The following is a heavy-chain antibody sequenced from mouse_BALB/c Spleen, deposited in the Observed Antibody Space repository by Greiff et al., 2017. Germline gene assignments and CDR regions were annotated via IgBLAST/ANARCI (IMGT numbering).Heavy chain of an antibody. V-gene: IGHV5-6*01. Sequence: EVKVVESGGDLVKPGGSLKLSCAASGFTFSSYGMSWVRQTPDKRLEWVATISSGGSYTYYPDSVKGRFTISRDNAKNTLYLQMSSLKSEDTAMYYCARHGTGGKDYFDYWGQGTTLTVSS. CDR2: ISSGGSYT. J-gene: IGHJ2*01. CDR3: ARHGTGGKDYFDY. D-gene: IGHD1-1*02. CDR1: GFTFSSYG.